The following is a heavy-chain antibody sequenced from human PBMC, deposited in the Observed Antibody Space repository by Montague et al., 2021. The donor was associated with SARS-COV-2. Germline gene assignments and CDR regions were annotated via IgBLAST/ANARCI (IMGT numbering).Heavy chain of an antibody. J-gene: IGHJ4*02. D-gene: IGHD5-12*01. V-gene: IGHV4-61*02. CDR2: IYTSGTT. CDR3: ARAHSGSWAHLDN. CDR1: GGSISSGSYY. Sequence: TLSLTCTVSGGSISSGSYYWSWIRQPAGKGLEWIVRIYTSGTTDYSFSLKSRVTISVDTSENQFSLKLTSVTAADTAVYYCARAHSGSWAHLDNWGQGSLVTVSS.